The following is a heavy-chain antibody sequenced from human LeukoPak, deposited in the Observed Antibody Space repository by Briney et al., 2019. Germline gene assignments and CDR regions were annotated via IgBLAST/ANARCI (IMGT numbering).Heavy chain of an antibody. CDR3: ARHSRGVGATFNFDY. CDR2: IYYSGST. Sequence: PSETLSLTCSVSGGSIGSSRYHWGWIRQPPGKGLEWIGTIYYSGSTYYNPSLKSRVTISVDTSKNQFSLKLTSVTVADTAVYYCARHSRGVGATFNFDYWGQGTLVTVSS. D-gene: IGHD1-26*01. V-gene: IGHV4-39*01. J-gene: IGHJ4*02. CDR1: GGSIGSSRYH.